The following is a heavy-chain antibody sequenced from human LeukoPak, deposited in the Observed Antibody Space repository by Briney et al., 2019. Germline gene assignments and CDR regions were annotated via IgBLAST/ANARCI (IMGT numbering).Heavy chain of an antibody. Sequence: SETLSLTCTVSGGSISSSSYYWGWIRQPPGKGLEWIGSIYYSGSTYYNPSLKSRVTISVDTSKNQFSLKLSSVTAADTAVYYCARGSGYSYGWYYWGQGTLVTVSS. J-gene: IGHJ4*02. CDR1: GGSISSSSYY. D-gene: IGHD5-18*01. CDR2: IYYSGST. CDR3: ARGSGYSYGWYY. V-gene: IGHV4-39*01.